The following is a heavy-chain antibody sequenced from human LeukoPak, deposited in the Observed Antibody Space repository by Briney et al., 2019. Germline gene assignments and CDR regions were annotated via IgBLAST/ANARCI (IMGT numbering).Heavy chain of an antibody. D-gene: IGHD1-14*01. Sequence: GGSLRLSCAASGFTFSGHWMSWVRQAPGQGLEWVANINQGGSDKYYVGSVKGRFTISRDNANNLLYLQMNSLGREDTAVYYCTRDRSRAEDDWGQGTLVTVSS. CDR2: INQGGSDK. J-gene: IGHJ4*02. CDR1: GFTFSGHW. CDR3: TRDRSRAEDD. V-gene: IGHV3-7*01.